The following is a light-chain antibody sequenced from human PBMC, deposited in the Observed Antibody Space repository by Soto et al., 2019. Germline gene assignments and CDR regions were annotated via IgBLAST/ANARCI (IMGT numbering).Light chain of an antibody. CDR3: QQTYSTPYT. V-gene: IGKV1-39*01. CDR2: TSG. Sequence: IHMTQSPSSLSASVGDRITVTCRASQRITTYVNWYQLKPGEAPKLLISTSGTLQRGVPSRFSGSGCGTDFTLTITGRQPADFATYFCQQTYSTPYTFGQGTKLEIK. J-gene: IGKJ2*01. CDR1: QRITTY.